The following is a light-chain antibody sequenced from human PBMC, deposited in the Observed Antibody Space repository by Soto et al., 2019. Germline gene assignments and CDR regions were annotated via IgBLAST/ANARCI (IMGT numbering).Light chain of an antibody. CDR3: QQRSNWIT. J-gene: IGKJ5*01. CDR2: DAS. V-gene: IGKV3-11*01. Sequence: IVFTQSPSTLSLSPGERATLSCWASQSVSTYLAWYQQKPGQAPRLLIYDASSRATGIPARFSGSGSGTDFTLTISSVEPEDFAVYYCQQRSNWITFGQGTRLEIK. CDR1: QSVSTY.